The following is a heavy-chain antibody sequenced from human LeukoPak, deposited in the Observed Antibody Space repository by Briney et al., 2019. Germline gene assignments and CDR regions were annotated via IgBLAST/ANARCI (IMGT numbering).Heavy chain of an antibody. CDR1: GFTFSSYG. J-gene: IGHJ4*02. V-gene: IGHV3-30*03. CDR2: ISYDGSNK. CDR3: ASLTEENY. D-gene: IGHD1-20*01. Sequence: PGGSLRLSCAASGFTFSSYGMHWVRQAPGKGLEWVAVISYDGSNKYYADSVKGRFTISRDNSKNTLYLQMNSLRAEDTAVYYCASLTEENYWGQGTLVTVSS.